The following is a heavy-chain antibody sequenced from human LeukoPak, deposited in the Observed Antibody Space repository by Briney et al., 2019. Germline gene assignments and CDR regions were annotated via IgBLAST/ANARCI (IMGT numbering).Heavy chain of an antibody. Sequence: GSPRLSCAASGFTFSSYEMNWVRQAPGEGLEWVSYISSSGSTIYYADSVKGRFTISRDNAKNSLYLQMNSLRAEDTAVYYCAELGITMIGGVWGKGTTVTISS. V-gene: IGHV3-48*03. D-gene: IGHD3-10*02. CDR1: GFTFSSYE. CDR2: ISSSGSTI. CDR3: AELGITMIGGV. J-gene: IGHJ6*04.